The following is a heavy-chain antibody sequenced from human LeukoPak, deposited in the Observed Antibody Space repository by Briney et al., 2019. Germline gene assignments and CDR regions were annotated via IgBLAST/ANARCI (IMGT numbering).Heavy chain of an antibody. D-gene: IGHD3-10*01. J-gene: IGHJ4*02. CDR2: TSSDLNVK. Sequence: GGSLRLSCAASGFTFSSYALHWVRQAPGKGLEWVAVTSSDLNVKLYADSVKGRFTISRDNSRSTLYLQMNSLRPEDTAIYYCAREGYYGSGSPPSLYFDYWGQGTLVTVSS. CDR1: GFTFSSYA. V-gene: IGHV3-30-3*01. CDR3: AREGYYGSGSPPSLYFDY.